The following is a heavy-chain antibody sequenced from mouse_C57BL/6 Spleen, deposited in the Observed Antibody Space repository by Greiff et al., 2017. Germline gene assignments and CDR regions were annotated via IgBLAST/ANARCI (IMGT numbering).Heavy chain of an antibody. D-gene: IGHD1-1*01. J-gene: IGHJ2*01. CDR2: IYPRSGNT. Sequence: VQLQQSGAELARPGASVKLSCKASGYTFTSYGISWVKQRTGQGLEWIGEIYPRSGNTYYNEKFKGKATLTADKSSSTAYMELRSLTSEDSAVYFCARGDYGSSYPGYFDYWGQGTTLTVSS. CDR3: ARGDYGSSYPGYFDY. CDR1: GYTFTSYG. V-gene: IGHV1-81*01.